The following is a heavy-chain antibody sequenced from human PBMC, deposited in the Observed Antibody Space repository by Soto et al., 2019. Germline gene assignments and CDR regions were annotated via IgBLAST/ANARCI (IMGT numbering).Heavy chain of an antibody. CDR3: ARDKDRLQLGGNYYYAMDV. CDR2: INPSGGST. CDR1: GYTFTSYY. V-gene: IGHV1-46*01. Sequence: ASVKVSCKASGYTFTSYYIHWVRQAPGQGLEWMGIINPSGGSTSYAQKFQGRVTMTRDTSTSTVYMELSSLRSEDTAVYYCARDKDRLQLGGNYYYAMDVWGQGTTVTVS. D-gene: IGHD5-12*01. J-gene: IGHJ6*02.